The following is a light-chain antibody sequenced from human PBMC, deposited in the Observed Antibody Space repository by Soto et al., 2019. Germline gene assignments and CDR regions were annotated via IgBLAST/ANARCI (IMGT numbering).Light chain of an antibody. V-gene: IGKV1-39*01. CDR1: QNIGTY. J-gene: IGKJ5*01. Sequence: IPMTQSTSSLSASVRDRVTITCRASQNIGTYLNWYQQKPGKAPKLLIYAASTLQGGVPSRFSGSGSGTDFTLTISSLQPEDFATYSCQQSYTTTTVGQGTRLEIK. CDR3: QQSYTTTT. CDR2: AAS.